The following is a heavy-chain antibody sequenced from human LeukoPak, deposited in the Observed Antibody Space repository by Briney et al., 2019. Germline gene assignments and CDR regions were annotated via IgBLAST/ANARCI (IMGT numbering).Heavy chain of an antibody. D-gene: IGHD6-19*01. CDR3: AKERQWLGGYFDY. CDR2: ISGSGGST. J-gene: IGHJ4*02. Sequence: GGSLRLSCAASGFTFSSYALSWVRQAPGKGLEWVSPISGSGGSTYYADSVKGRFTISRDNSKNTLYLQMNSLRAEDTAVYYCAKERQWLGGYFDYWGQGTLVTVSS. V-gene: IGHV3-23*01. CDR1: GFTFSSYA.